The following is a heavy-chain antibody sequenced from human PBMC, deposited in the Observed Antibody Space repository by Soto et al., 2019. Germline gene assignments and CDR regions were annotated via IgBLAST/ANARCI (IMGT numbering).Heavy chain of an antibody. CDR2: INPSGGST. D-gene: IGHD3-16*01. J-gene: IGHJ1*01. V-gene: IGHV1-46*03. CDR3: TRTLTPNPAEYFQH. CDR1: GYTFTRYY. Sequence: QVQLVQSGAEVKKPGASVKVACKASGYTFTRYYMHWVRQAPGQGLEWMGLINPSGGSTSYAQKFQGRVNMTRDTSTSTVYMGLGSLRSEDTAVYYCTRTLTPNPAEYFQHWGQGTLVTVSS.